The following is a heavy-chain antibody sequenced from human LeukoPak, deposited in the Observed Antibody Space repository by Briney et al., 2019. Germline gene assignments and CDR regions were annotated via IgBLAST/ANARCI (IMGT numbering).Heavy chain of an antibody. CDR2: IYSGGST. D-gene: IGHD3-9*01. V-gene: IGHV3-66*01. CDR1: GFTVSSNY. CDR3: ARSRYLDWGGAFDM. Sequence: GGSLRLSCAASGFTVSSNYMSWVRQAPGKGLEWVSVIYSGGSTYYADSVKGRFTISRDDSKNTVYLQLNSLRGEDTSIYYCARSRYLDWGGAFDMWGQGTMVTVSS. J-gene: IGHJ3*02.